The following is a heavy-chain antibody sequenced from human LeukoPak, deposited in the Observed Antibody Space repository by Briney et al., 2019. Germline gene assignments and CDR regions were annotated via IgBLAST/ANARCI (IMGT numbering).Heavy chain of an antibody. V-gene: IGHV4-4*07. D-gene: IGHD6-6*01. CDR2: IYTSGST. CDR1: GRSISSYY. Sequence: SETLSLTCTVSGRSISSYYWSWIRQPAGKGLEWIGRIYTSGSTNYNPSLKSRVTISVDKSKNQFSLKLSSVTAADTAVYYCARDVYSSSTTENYYYYYMDVWGKGTTVTVSS. CDR3: ARDVYSSSTTENYYYYYMDV. J-gene: IGHJ6*03.